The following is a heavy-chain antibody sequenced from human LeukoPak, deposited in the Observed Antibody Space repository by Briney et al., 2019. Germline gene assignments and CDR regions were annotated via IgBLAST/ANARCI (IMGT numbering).Heavy chain of an antibody. D-gene: IGHD7-27*01. CDR3: GRGHWGLDY. Sequence: KAGGSLRLSCAASGFTFSSYSMNWVRQAPGKGLEWVSSTSSSSSYIYYADSVKGRFTTSRDNAKSSLYLQMNSLRAEDTAVYYCGRGHWGLDYWGQGALVTVSS. J-gene: IGHJ4*02. CDR1: GFTFSSYS. V-gene: IGHV3-21*01. CDR2: TSSSSSYI.